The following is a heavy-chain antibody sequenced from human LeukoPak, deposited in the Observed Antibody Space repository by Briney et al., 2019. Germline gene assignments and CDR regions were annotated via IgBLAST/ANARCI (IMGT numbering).Heavy chain of an antibody. V-gene: IGHV4-59*03. CDR1: GDSISSYY. D-gene: IGHD5-18*01. Sequence: PSETLSLTCSVSGDSISSYYWSWIRQPPGKGLEWIGYIYYSGSTKYNPSLKSRVTISVDTSTNQLSFKLSYMLAADKTGYYCAGTTEGGYTYDYFYYFDVDVWGKGTTVTISS. CDR2: IYYSGST. J-gene: IGHJ6*03. CDR3: AGTTEGGYTYDYFYYFDVDV.